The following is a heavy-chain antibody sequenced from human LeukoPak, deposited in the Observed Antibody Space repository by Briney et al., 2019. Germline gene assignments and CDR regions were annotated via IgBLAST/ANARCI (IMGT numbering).Heavy chain of an antibody. J-gene: IGHJ6*02. CDR1: GGSISSGGYY. CDR3: ARGSLLLWFGELIAEHYYYYYGMDV. CDR2: IYYSGST. D-gene: IGHD3-10*01. V-gene: IGHV4-31*03. Sequence: SETLSLTCTVSGGSISSGGYYWSWIRQHPGTGLEWIGYIYYSGSTYYNPSLKSRVTISVDTSKNQFSLKLSSVTAADTAVYYCARGSLLLWFGELIAEHYYYYYGMDVWGQGTTVTVSS.